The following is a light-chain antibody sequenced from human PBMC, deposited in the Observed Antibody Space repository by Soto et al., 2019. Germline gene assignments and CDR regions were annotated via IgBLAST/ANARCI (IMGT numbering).Light chain of an antibody. V-gene: IGKV1-5*03. CDR3: QHWS. Sequence: DIHMTQSPSTLSASVGYRFTITCRASQTINRWLAWYQQKPGEVPKLLIYKASVLESGVPSRFSGSGSGTEFTITISRLQPEDVATYYCQHWSFGQGTKVDIK. J-gene: IGKJ1*01. CDR1: QTINRW. CDR2: KAS.